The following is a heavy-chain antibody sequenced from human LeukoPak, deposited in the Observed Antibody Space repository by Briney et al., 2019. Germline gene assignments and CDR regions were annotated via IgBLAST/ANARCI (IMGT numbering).Heavy chain of an antibody. Sequence: GESLKISCKGSGYSFTNYWITWVRQMPGKGLEWMGRIDPSDSYTYYSPSFQGHVTISADKSISTAYLQWSSLKASDTAMYYCARQFAANTRVDYWGQGTLVTVSS. V-gene: IGHV5-10-1*01. D-gene: IGHD2-2*01. CDR2: IDPSDSYT. CDR3: ARQFAANTRVDY. CDR1: GYSFTNYW. J-gene: IGHJ4*02.